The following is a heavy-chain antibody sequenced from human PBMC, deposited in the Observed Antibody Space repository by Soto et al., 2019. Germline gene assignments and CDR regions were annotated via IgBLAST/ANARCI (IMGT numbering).Heavy chain of an antibody. CDR1: GGSISSYY. CDR2: IYYSGST. D-gene: IGHD2-21*02. CDR3: ARGGWCYGGDLCIFDI. V-gene: IGHV4-59*01. Sequence: SETLSLTCTVSGGSISSYYWSWIRQPPGKGLEWIGYIYYSGSTNYNPSLKSRVTISVDTSKKQISLKLISVNAADTAVYYCARGGWCYGGDLCIFDIWGQGTWVIVS. J-gene: IGHJ3*02.